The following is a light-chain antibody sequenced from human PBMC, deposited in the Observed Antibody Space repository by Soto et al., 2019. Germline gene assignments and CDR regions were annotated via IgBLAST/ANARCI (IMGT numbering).Light chain of an antibody. CDR1: SSDVGTYNY. V-gene: IGLV2-14*01. CDR3: PSERGTGTFEV. CDR2: DVT. Sequence: QSALTQPASVSGSPGQSITISCTGTSSDVGTYNYVSWYQQYPGKAPKLMIYDVTNRPSGVSNRFSGSKSGNTASLTSSGLQVEDEVDYYGPSERGTGTFEVFGGGPK. J-gene: IGLJ2*01.